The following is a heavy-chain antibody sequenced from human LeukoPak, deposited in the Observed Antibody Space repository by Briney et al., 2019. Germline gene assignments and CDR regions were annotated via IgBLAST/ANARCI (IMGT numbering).Heavy chain of an antibody. Sequence: GGSLRLSCAASGFTFSSYAMSWVRQAPGKGLEWVSAISGSGGSTYYADSVKGRFTISRDNSKNTLYLQMNSLRAEDTAVYYCAKDLNYYDILTGYWNYWGQGTLVTVSS. CDR2: ISGSGGST. CDR3: AKDLNYYDILTGYWNY. V-gene: IGHV3-23*01. D-gene: IGHD3-9*01. CDR1: GFTFSSYA. J-gene: IGHJ4*02.